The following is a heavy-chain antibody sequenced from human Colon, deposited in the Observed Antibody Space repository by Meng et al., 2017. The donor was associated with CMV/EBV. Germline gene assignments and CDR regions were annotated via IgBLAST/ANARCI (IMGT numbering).Heavy chain of an antibody. J-gene: IGHJ4*02. CDR2: IYYSGST. CDR1: GGSIRSGDYY. V-gene: IGHV4-30-4*08. CDR3: ARGADYGGNPLDY. Sequence: VRLQEPGPGLVKPSQTLSLTCIVSGGSIRSGDYYWSWIRQPPGKGLEWIGYIYYSGSTYYNPSLKSRVTISVDTSKNQFSLKLSSVTAADTAVYYCARGADYGGNPLDYWGQGTLVTVSS. D-gene: IGHD4-23*01.